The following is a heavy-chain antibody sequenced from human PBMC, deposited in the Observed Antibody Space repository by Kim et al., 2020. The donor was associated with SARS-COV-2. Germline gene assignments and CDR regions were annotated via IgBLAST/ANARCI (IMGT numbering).Heavy chain of an antibody. Sequence: MGWVRRAPGKGLEWVSTFSGSGGSTYYADSVKGRFTISRDNSKNTLYLQMNSLRAEDTALYYCAKDGPPLYNWNYEKRTRNWFDPWGQGTLAT. V-gene: IGHV3-23*01. D-gene: IGHD1-7*01. CDR2: FSGSGGST. J-gene: IGHJ5*02. CDR3: AKDGPPLYNWNYEKRTRNWFDP.